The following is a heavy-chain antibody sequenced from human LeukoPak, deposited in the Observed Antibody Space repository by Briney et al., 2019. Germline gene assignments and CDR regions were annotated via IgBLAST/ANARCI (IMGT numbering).Heavy chain of an antibody. CDR3: AKDRTVTTILLDY. CDR2: ISGSGGST. Sequence: GGSLRLSCAASGFTFSSYAVSWVRQAPGKGLEWVSAISGSGGSTYYADSVKGRFTISRDNSKNTLYLQMNSLRAEDTAVYYCAKDRTVTTILLDYWGQGTLVTVSS. J-gene: IGHJ4*02. V-gene: IGHV3-23*01. D-gene: IGHD4-17*01. CDR1: GFTFSSYA.